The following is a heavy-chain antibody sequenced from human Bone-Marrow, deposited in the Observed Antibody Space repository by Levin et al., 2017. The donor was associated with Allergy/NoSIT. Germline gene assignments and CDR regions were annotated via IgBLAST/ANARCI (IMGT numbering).Heavy chain of an antibody. CDR2: IIPLFDTA. Sequence: ASVKVSCKASGDTFNSYAFSWVRQAPGQGLEWMGGIIPLFDTANYAQKFQGRVTFSADEPTSTAYMELRSLRPEDTAVYYCAKGHIVVVPGAISVYDMDIWGQGTTVSVSS. V-gene: IGHV1-69*13. J-gene: IGHJ6*02. D-gene: IGHD2-2*01. CDR1: GDTFNSYA. CDR3: AKGHIVVVPGAISVYDMDI.